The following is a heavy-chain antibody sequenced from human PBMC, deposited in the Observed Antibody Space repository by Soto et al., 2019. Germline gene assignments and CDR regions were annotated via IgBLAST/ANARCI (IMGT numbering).Heavy chain of an antibody. CDR2: ISGSGGRS. V-gene: IGHV3-23*01. Sequence: EVQLLDSGGGLVQPGGSLRLSCAASGFTFSNYAMTWVRQGPGKGLEWVSGISGSGGRSYYADSVKGRFTISRDNSKSTLYLQMNSLRAEETAVYYCAKAYFVSSSEQPYYFDYWGQGTLVTVSS. D-gene: IGHD6-13*01. CDR3: AKAYFVSSSEQPYYFDY. J-gene: IGHJ4*02. CDR1: GFTFSNYA.